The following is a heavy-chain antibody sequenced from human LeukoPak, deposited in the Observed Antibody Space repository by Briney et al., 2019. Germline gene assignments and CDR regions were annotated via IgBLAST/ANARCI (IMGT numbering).Heavy chain of an antibody. Sequence: PSETLSLTCSVSGGSISSSSYYWGWIRQPPGKGLEWIGSIYYSGSTYYNPSLKSRVTISVDTSKNQFSLKLSSVTAADTAVYYCARVDRVARDAFDIWGQGTMVTVSS. J-gene: IGHJ3*02. CDR3: ARVDRVARDAFDI. CDR2: IYYSGST. D-gene: IGHD1-14*01. V-gene: IGHV4-39*07. CDR1: GGSISSSSYY.